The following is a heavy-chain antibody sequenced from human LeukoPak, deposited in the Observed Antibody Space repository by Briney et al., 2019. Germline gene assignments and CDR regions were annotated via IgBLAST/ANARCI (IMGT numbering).Heavy chain of an antibody. V-gene: IGHV4-39*07. J-gene: IGHJ4*02. CDR2: IYYSGST. CDR1: GDSISSSSYF. CDR3: ARAKWELLKFDY. D-gene: IGHD1-26*01. Sequence: ETLSLTCTVSGDSISSSSYFWGWIRQPPGKGLEWIGSIYYSGSTYYNPSLKSRVTISVDTSKNQFSLKLSSVTAADTAVYYCARAKWELLKFDYWGQGTLVTVSS.